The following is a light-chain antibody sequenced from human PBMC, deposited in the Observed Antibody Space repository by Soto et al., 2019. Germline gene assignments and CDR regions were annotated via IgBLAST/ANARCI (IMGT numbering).Light chain of an antibody. CDR3: CSYAGSYTFGV. V-gene: IGLV2-11*01. CDR2: DVG. CDR1: SSDVGGYNY. Sequence: QSALTQPRSVSGSPGQSVTISCTGTSSDVGGYNYVSWYQQHPGKAPKLMIYDVGRRPSGVPDRFSGSKSGNTASLTISGLQAEDEADYYCCSYAGSYTFGVFGGGTKVTVL. J-gene: IGLJ3*02.